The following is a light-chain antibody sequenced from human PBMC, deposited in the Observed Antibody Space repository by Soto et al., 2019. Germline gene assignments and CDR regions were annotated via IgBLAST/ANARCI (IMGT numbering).Light chain of an antibody. Sequence: QSALTQPPSASGSPGQSVTISCTGTSSGVGGYKYVSWYQQHPGKAPKLMIFEVNKRPSGVPDRFSGSKSGNTASLTVSGLQAEDEADYCSSYAGINNLGVFGTGTKLTVL. V-gene: IGLV2-8*01. CDR2: EVN. CDR1: SSGVGGYKY. CDR3: SSYAGINNLGV. J-gene: IGLJ1*01.